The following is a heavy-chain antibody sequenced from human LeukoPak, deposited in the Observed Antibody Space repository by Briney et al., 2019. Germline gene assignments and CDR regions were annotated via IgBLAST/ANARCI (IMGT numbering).Heavy chain of an antibody. Sequence: ASVKVSCKASGYTFTSYDISWVRQAPGQGLEWMGWISAYNGNTDYAQKLQGRVTMTTDTSTSTAYMELRSLRSDDTAVYYCARAGLYSGSYGGDYWGQGTLVTVSS. D-gene: IGHD1-26*01. CDR2: ISAYNGNT. J-gene: IGHJ4*02. CDR1: GYTFTSYD. CDR3: ARAGLYSGSYGGDY. V-gene: IGHV1-18*01.